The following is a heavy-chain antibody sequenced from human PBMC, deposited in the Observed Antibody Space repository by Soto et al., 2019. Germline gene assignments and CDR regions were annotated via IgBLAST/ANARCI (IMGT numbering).Heavy chain of an antibody. CDR1: GFNFRSYA. Sequence: GGSLRLPCAASGFNFRSYAMRWVRQAPGKGLEWVSAISGSGGSTYYAESVKGRFTISRDNSKNTLYLQMNSLRAEDTAVYYWAKTSGWLHEPIDYWGQGTLVTVSS. CDR2: ISGSGGST. V-gene: IGHV3-23*01. D-gene: IGHD5-12*01. J-gene: IGHJ4*02. CDR3: AKTSGWLHEPIDY.